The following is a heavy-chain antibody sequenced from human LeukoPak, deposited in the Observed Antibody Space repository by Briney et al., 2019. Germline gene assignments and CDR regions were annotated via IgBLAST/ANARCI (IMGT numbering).Heavy chain of an antibody. V-gene: IGHV3-11*04. CDR3: TTGAVAGNPPVYYYFDY. J-gene: IGHJ4*02. D-gene: IGHD6-19*01. CDR1: GFTFSDYY. CDR2: ISSSGSTI. Sequence: PGGSLRLSCAASGFTFSDYYMSWIRQAPGKGLEWVSDISSSGSTINYADSVKGRVTISRDNAKNSLYLQMNSLRAEDTAVYYCTTGAVAGNPPVYYYFDYWGQGTLVTVSS.